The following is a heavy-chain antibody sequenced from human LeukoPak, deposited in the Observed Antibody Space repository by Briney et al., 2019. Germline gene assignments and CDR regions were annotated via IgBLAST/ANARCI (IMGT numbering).Heavy chain of an antibody. D-gene: IGHD6-13*01. CDR1: GGSFSGYY. CDR3: AGMTGYVMEDYFDY. V-gene: IGHV4-34*01. Sequence: SETLSLTCAVSGGSFSGYYWSWMRQPPGKGLEWIGEINHSGSTNYNPSLMSRVTISVDTSKNQFSLMLSSVTGADTAVYYCAGMTGYVMEDYFDYWGQGTLVTVSS. J-gene: IGHJ4*02. CDR2: INHSGST.